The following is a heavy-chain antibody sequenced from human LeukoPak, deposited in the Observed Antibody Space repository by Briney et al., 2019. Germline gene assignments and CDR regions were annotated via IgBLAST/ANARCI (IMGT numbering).Heavy chain of an antibody. Sequence: PSETLSLTCTVSGGSISSSYYYWGWIRQPPGKGLEWIGEINHSGSTNYNPSLKSRVTISVDTSKNQFSLKLSSVTAADTAVYYCARGRGIAAAATQKYYYYYGMDVWGQGTTVTVSS. D-gene: IGHD6-13*01. CDR1: GGSISSSYYY. CDR2: INHSGST. V-gene: IGHV4-39*07. CDR3: ARGRGIAAAATQKYYYYYGMDV. J-gene: IGHJ6*02.